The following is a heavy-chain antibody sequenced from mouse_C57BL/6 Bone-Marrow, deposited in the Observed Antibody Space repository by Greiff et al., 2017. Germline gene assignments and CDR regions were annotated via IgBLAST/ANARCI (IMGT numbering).Heavy chain of an antibody. CDR3: ARETTVGAHFDY. Sequence: EVQLQQSGPELVKPGASVKISCKASGYTFTDYYMNWVKQSHGKSLEWIGDINPNNGGTSYNQKFKGKATLTVDKSSSTAYMELRSLTSEDSAVYYGARETTVGAHFDYWGQGTTLTVSS. J-gene: IGHJ2*01. V-gene: IGHV1-26*01. CDR1: GYTFTDYY. CDR2: INPNNGGT. D-gene: IGHD1-1*01.